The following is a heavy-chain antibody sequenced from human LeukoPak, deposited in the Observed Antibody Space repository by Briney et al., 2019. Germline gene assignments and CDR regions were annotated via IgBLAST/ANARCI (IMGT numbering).Heavy chain of an antibody. Sequence: SETLSLTCTVSGGSISSYYWSWIRQPAGKGLEWIGRIYTSGSTNYNPSLKSRVTISVDTSKNQFSLKLSSVTAADTAVYYCARGYSYGYNYYYYMDVWGKGTTVTISS. V-gene: IGHV4-4*07. CDR3: ARGYSYGYNYYYYMDV. D-gene: IGHD5-18*01. CDR2: IYTSGST. J-gene: IGHJ6*03. CDR1: GGSISSYY.